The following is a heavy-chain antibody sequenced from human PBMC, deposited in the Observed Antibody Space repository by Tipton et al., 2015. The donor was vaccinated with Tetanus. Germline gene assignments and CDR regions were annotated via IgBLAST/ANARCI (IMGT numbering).Heavy chain of an antibody. CDR2: ISDNGGIT. J-gene: IGHJ5*02. CDR3: LRHIVGAVPKGYNWFDP. Sequence: SLRLSCAASGFTFSSYAIQWVRQAPGKGLEWVAVISDNGGITFYGDSVKGRFTISRDNSKNTLYLQMNSLRIEDTAIYYCLRHIVGAVPKGYNWFDPWGQGTLVTVSS. CDR1: GFTFSSYA. D-gene: IGHD1-26*01. V-gene: IGHV3-30-3*01.